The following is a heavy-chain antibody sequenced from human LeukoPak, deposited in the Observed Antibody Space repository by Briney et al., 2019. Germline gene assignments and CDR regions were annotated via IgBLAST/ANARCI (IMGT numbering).Heavy chain of an antibody. CDR2: IYYSGST. CDR3: ARLGLTFISPEYFQH. D-gene: IGHD3-10*01. V-gene: IGHV4-59*08. CDR1: GGSIRSYY. J-gene: IGHJ1*01. Sequence: SETLSLTCTVSGGSIRSYYWSWIRQPPGKGLEWIVYIYYSGSTNYNPSLKSRVTISEDTSKNQFSLKLSSVTAADTAVYYCARLGLTFISPEYFQHWGQGTLVTVSS.